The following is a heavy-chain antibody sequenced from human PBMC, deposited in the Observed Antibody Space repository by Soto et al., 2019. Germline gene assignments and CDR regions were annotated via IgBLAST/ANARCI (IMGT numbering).Heavy chain of an antibody. V-gene: IGHV5-51*01. Sequence: GESLKISCKGSGYSFTSYWIGWVRQMPGKGLEWMGIIYPGDSDTRYSPSFQGQVTISADKSISTAYLQWSSLKASDTAMYYCARGAVVVAAIYPLFDPWGQGTLVTVSS. J-gene: IGHJ5*02. D-gene: IGHD2-15*01. CDR1: GYSFTSYW. CDR3: ARGAVVVAAIYPLFDP. CDR2: IYPGDSDT.